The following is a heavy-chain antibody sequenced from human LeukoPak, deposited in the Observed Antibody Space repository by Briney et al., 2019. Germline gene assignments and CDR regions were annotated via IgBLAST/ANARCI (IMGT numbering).Heavy chain of an antibody. J-gene: IGHJ3*02. D-gene: IGHD6-6*01. CDR2: ISGNGTRT. CDR1: AFGFSTYA. Sequence: SGGSLRLSCAASAFGFSTYAMTWVRQAPGKGLEWVSYISGNGTRTNYADSVKGRFSISRDNSKTTLYLQMNSLRADDSAVYYCELEGIWGQGTLVTVSS. CDR3: ELEGI. V-gene: IGHV3-23*01.